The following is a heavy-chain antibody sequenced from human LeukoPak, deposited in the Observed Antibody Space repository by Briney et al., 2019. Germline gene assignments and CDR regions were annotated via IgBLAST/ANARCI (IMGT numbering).Heavy chain of an antibody. Sequence: GGSLRLSCAASGFTFSSYNMNWVRQAPGKGLEWVSSISSSSDYIYYRDSVNGRFTISRDNAKSSLFLQMDSLTAEDTAVYYCATDAQLLELLTPNWFDPWGHGTLVIVSS. D-gene: IGHD2-15*01. CDR1: GFTFSSYN. CDR2: ISSSSDYI. V-gene: IGHV3-21*01. CDR3: ATDAQLLELLTPNWFDP. J-gene: IGHJ5*02.